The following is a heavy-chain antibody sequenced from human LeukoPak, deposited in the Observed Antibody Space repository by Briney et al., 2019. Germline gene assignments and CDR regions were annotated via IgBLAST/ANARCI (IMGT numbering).Heavy chain of an antibody. CDR2: INHSGST. CDR1: GASFSGYY. V-gene: IGHV4-34*01. Sequence: PSETLSLTCAVYGASFSGYYWSWIRQPPGKGLEWVGEINHSGSTNYNPSLKSRVTISVDTSKNQFSLKLSSVTAADTAVYYCARGRYSSSWYGYWGQGTLVTVSS. CDR3: ARGRYSSSWYGY. J-gene: IGHJ4*02. D-gene: IGHD6-13*01.